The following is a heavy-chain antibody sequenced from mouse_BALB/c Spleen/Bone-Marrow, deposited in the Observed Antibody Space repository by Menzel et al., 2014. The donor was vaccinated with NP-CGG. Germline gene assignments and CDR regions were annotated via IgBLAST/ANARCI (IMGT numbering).Heavy chain of an antibody. CDR1: GYSITSDYA. D-gene: IGHD2-4*01. CDR3: ARYDYDVGYFDY. V-gene: IGHV3-2*02. Sequence: VQLKESGPGLVKPSQSLSLICTVTGYSITSDYAWNLIRQFPGNKLEWMGYISYSGSTSYNPSLKSRISITRDTSKNQFFLQLNSVTTEDTATYYCARYDYDVGYFDYWGQGTTLTVSS. J-gene: IGHJ2*01. CDR2: ISYSGST.